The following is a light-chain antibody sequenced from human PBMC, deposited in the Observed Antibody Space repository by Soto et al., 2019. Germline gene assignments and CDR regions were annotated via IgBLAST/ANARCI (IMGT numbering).Light chain of an antibody. V-gene: IGKV1-39*01. Sequence: DIQMTQSPSSLSASVGDRVTITCQASQDISNYLNWYQQQPGEAPKLLIYAASILQSGVPSRFSGSGSGTDFTLTISSLQPGDFATYFCQQTFNTPRTFGQGTELEIK. CDR3: QQTFNTPRT. CDR2: AAS. CDR1: QDISNY. J-gene: IGKJ2*01.